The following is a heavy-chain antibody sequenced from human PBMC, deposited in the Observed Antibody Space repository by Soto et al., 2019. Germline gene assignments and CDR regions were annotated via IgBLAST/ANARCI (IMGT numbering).Heavy chain of an antibody. CDR2: ISYDGSNK. CDR1: GFTFSSYG. V-gene: IGHV3-30*18. D-gene: IGHD6-13*01. Sequence: GGSLRLSCAASGFTFSSYGMHWVRQAPGKGLEWVAVISYDGSNKYYADSVKGRFTISRDNSKNTLYLQMNSLRAEDTAVYYCAKGGIAAAGTDWFDHWGQGTLVTVSS. J-gene: IGHJ5*02. CDR3: AKGGIAAAGTDWFDH.